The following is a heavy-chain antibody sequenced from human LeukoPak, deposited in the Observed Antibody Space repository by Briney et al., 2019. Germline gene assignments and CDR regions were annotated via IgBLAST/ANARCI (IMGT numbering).Heavy chain of an antibody. CDR3: VARGGWARFDY. CDR1: GFTFSSVS. V-gene: IGHV3-30*03. Sequence: GGSLRLSCAASGFTFSSVSLHWVRQAPGQGPEWLAVISFDGRVKYYGDSVKGRFTISRDNSKNTVYLEMNSLRDEDTAVYYCVARGGWARFDYWGQGTLVTVSS. D-gene: IGHD6-19*01. CDR2: ISFDGRVK. J-gene: IGHJ4*02.